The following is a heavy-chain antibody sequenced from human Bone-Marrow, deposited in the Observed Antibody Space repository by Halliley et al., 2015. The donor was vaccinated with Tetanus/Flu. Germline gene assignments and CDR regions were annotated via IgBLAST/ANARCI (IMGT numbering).Heavy chain of an antibody. J-gene: IGHJ5*02. D-gene: IGHD6-13*01. Sequence: TLSLTCTVSGASISSYYWGWIRQPPGKGLEWIGYMYYSGVTKYSPSLKSRITISADTSENQFPLRLTSVTAADTAVYFCARAQHGIIPSLAPWGRGTLVTVSS. CDR2: MYYSGVT. CDR1: GASISSYY. CDR3: ARAQHGIIPSLAP. V-gene: IGHV4-59*01.